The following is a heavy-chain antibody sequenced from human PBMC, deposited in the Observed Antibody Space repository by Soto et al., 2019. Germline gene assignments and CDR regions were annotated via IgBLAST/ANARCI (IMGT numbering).Heavy chain of an antibody. J-gene: IGHJ4*02. D-gene: IGHD2-15*01. CDR2: IVPLFGAE. Sequence: QVRLEQSGSEVKRPGSSVKVSCKASGDILSSFGLSWVRQAPGQGLEWMGGIVPLFGAENYAQRFQGRVTITADESTNTAYMELSSLRSEDTAVYYCARDRLPHCSGGSCYSEFARWGQGTLVIVSS. V-gene: IGHV1-69*01. CDR3: ARDRLPHCSGGSCYSEFAR. CDR1: GDILSSFG.